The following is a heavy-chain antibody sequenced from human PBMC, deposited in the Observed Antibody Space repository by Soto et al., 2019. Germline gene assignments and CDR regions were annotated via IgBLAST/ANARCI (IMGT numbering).Heavy chain of an antibody. V-gene: IGHV6-1*01. CDR1: GDSVSSNSAA. D-gene: IGHD1-26*01. Sequence: SQTLSLTCAISGDSVSSNSAAWNWIRQSPSRGLEWLGRTYYRSKWYNDYAVSVKSRITINPDTSKNQFSLQLNSVTPEDTAVYYCARSTSGSYSLYYYGMDVWGQGTTVTVSS. CDR3: ARSTSGSYSLYYYGMDV. J-gene: IGHJ6*02. CDR2: TYYRSKWYN.